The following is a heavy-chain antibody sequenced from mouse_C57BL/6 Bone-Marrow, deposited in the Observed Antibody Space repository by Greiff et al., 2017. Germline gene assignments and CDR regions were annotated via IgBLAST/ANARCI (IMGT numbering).Heavy chain of an antibody. CDR3: ARGGSYDY. CDR1: GYTFTSYW. J-gene: IGHJ2*01. V-gene: IGHV1-69*01. Sequence: QVQLQQPGAELVMPGASVKLSCKASGYTFTSYWMHWVKQRPGQGLEWIGEIDPSDSYTNYNQKFKGKSTLTVDKSSSTAYMQLSSLTSEDSAVSYCARGGSYDYWGQGTTLTVSS. D-gene: IGHD1-1*01. CDR2: IDPSDSYT.